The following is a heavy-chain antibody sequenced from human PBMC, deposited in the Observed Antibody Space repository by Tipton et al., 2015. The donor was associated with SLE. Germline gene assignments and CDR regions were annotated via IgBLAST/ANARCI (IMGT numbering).Heavy chain of an antibody. CDR3: ARQASAYGDHYYYGMDV. CDR2: IYYSGST. D-gene: IGHD4-17*01. CDR1: GGSISSSSYY. J-gene: IGHJ6*02. Sequence: TLSLTCTVSGGSISSSSYYWGWIRQPPGKGLEWIGYIYYSGSTNYNPSLKSRVTISVDTSKNQFSLKLSSVTAADTAVYYCARQASAYGDHYYYGMDVWGQGTTVTVSS. V-gene: IGHV4-61*05.